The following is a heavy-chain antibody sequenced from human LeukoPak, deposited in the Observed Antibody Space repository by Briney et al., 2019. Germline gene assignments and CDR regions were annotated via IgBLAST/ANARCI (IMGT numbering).Heavy chain of an antibody. Sequence: SETLSLTCTVSGGSISSGGYYWSWIRQHPGKGLEWIVYIYYSGSTYYNPSLKSRVTISVDTSKNQFSLKLSSVTAADTAVYYCARELQLGHTGWYFDLWGRGTLVTVSS. D-gene: IGHD1/OR15-1a*01. CDR1: GGSISSGGYY. CDR3: ARELQLGHTGWYFDL. J-gene: IGHJ2*01. V-gene: IGHV4-31*03. CDR2: IYYSGST.